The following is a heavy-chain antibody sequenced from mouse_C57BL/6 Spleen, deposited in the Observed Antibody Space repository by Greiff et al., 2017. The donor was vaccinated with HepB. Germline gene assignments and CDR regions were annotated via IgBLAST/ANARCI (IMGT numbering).Heavy chain of an antibody. CDR1: GFNIKDYY. Sequence: EVQVVESGAELVRPGASVKLSCTASGFNIKDYYMHWVKQRPEQGLEWIGRIDPEDGDTEYAPKLQGKATMTADTSSNTAYLQLSSLTSEDTAVYYCTTSLPPKELSYWGQGTLVTVSA. CDR2: IDPEDGDT. J-gene: IGHJ3*01. CDR3: TTSLPPKELSY. D-gene: IGHD6-5*01. V-gene: IGHV14-1*01.